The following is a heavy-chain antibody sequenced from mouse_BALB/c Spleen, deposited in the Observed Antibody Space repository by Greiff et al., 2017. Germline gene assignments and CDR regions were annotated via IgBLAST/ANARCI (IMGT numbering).Heavy chain of an antibody. D-gene: IGHD2-1*01. CDR1: GFSLTSYG. V-gene: IGHV2-9*02. J-gene: IGHJ4*01. CDR2: IWAGGST. Sequence: QVQLQQSGPGLVAPSQSLSITCTVSGFSLTSYGVHWVRQPPGKGLEWLGVIWAGGSTNYNSALMSRLSISKDNSKSQVFLKMNSLQTDDTAMYYCARDGDLLSYAMDYWGQGTSVTVSS. CDR3: ARDGDLLSYAMDY.